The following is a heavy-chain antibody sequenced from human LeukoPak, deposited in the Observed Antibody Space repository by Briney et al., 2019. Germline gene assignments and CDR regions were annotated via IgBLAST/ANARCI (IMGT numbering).Heavy chain of an antibody. J-gene: IGHJ2*01. CDR3: AREGGGSGLWYYDL. CDR1: GFTFSSYS. D-gene: IGHD1-26*01. V-gene: IGHV3-64*02. CDR2: IGGGGVTT. Sequence: GGSLRLSCAASGFTFSSYSMHWVRQAPGKGPEFVSVIGGGGVTTVYADSVKDRFTISRDNSKNTLYLEMGSLRAEDMAVYYCAREGGGSGLWYYDLWGRGTLVTVSS.